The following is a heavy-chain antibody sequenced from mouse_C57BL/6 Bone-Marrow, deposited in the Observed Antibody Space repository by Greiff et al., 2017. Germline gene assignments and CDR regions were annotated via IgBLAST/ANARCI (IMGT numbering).Heavy chain of an antibody. J-gene: IGHJ2*01. V-gene: IGHV1-80*01. CDR1: GYAFSSYW. CDR2: IYPGDGDT. CDR3: ARNPLYYCGSSRYYFDF. D-gene: IGHD1-1*01. Sequence: QVQLQQSGAELVKPGASVKISCKASGYAFSSYWMNWVKQRPGKGLEWIGQIYPGDGDTNYNGKFKSKATLTADKSSSTAYMQLSSLTSEDSAVYYYARNPLYYCGSSRYYFDFWGQGTTLTVTS.